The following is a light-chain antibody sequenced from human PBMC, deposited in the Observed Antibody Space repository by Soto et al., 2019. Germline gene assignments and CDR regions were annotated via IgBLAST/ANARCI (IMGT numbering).Light chain of an antibody. CDR3: QVWDSSSDHRAHV. J-gene: IGLJ1*01. Sequence: SYELTQPPSVSVAPGKTARITCGGNNIGSKSVHWYQQKPGQAPVLVIYYDTDRPSGIPERFSGSNSGNTATLTISRVEAGDEADYYCQVWDSSSDHRAHVFGTGTKLTVL. CDR1: NIGSKS. V-gene: IGLV3-21*04. CDR2: YDT.